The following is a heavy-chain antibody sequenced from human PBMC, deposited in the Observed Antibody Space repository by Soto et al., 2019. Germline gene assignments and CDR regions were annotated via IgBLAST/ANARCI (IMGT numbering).Heavy chain of an antibody. J-gene: IGHJ3*02. V-gene: IGHV3-74*01. CDR1: GFTFRNQW. CDR2: INGDGTRA. CDR3: ARGGAAGRGDAIDI. D-gene: IGHD3-10*01. Sequence: EVQLEESGGGSVQLGESLRVSCVASGFTFRNQWMHWVRQVPGKGLVWVCRINGDGTRASYADFVKGRFTTSRDNAQNLLFLQLNSLRVDDTGVYHCARGGAAGRGDAIDIWGPGTPVAVSS.